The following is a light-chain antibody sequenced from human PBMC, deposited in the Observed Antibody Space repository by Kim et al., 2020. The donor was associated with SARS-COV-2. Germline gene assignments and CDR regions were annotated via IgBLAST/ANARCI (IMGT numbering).Light chain of an antibody. CDR2: RVN. CDR3: QVWDSSTI. J-gene: IGLJ7*01. CDR1: NIGGKN. V-gene: IGLV3-9*01. Sequence: SYELTQPLSVSVALGQTARITCGGNNIGGKNVHWHQQKPGQAPVLVIYRVNNRPSGIPERFSGSNSGRTATLTISGAQAGDEADYYCQVWDSSTIFGGGT.